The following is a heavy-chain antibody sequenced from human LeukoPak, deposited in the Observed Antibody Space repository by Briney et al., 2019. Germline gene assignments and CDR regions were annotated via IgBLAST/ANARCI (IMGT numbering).Heavy chain of an antibody. V-gene: IGHV1-46*01. CDR3: ARDPVPGYSSSWSPGSWFDP. Sequence: ASVKVSCKASGYTFTSYYMHWVRQAPGQGLEWMGIINPSGGSTSYAQKFQGRVTMTRDTSTSTVYMELSSLRSEDTAVYYCARDPVPGYSSSWSPGSWFDPRGQGTLVTVSS. J-gene: IGHJ5*02. D-gene: IGHD6-13*01. CDR2: INPSGGST. CDR1: GYTFTSYY.